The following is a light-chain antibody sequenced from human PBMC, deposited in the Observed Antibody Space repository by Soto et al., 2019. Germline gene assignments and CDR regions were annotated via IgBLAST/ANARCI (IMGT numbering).Light chain of an antibody. J-gene: IGKJ1*01. CDR3: QQYYSSPWT. CDR2: GAS. CDR1: QSISSSY. V-gene: IGKV3-20*01. Sequence: EIVLTQSPGTLSLSPGERATLSCRASQSISSSYLAWYQQKPGQAPRLLIYGASSRATGTPERFSGSGSGTDFYLTISRLEPEDFAVYYCQQYYSSPWTFGLGTKVEIK.